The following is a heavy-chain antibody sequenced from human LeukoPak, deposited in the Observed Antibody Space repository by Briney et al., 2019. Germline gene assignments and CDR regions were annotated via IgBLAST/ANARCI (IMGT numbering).Heavy chain of an antibody. CDR2: IVVGSGNT. CDR3: AAATDRSGYLLTR. V-gene: IGHV1-58*01. Sequence: ASVKVSCKASGFTFTSSAVQGVRQARGQRLEGIGRIVVGSGNTNYAQQFQERVTITRDMSTSTAYMELSSLRSEDTAVYYCAAATDRSGYLLTRWGQGTLVTVSS. CDR1: GFTFTSSA. J-gene: IGHJ4*02. D-gene: IGHD3-22*01.